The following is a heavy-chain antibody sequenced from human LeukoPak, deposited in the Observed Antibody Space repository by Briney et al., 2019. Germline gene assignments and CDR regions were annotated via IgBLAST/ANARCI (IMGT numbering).Heavy chain of an antibody. Sequence: GGSLRVSCAASGFSVSSHYMSWVRQAPGRELEWVAVMYTGGDTYYAESVKGRFTISRDSSKNTVDLQMNSLRAEDTALCHCARSYCSGGNCYTSFGAFDIWGQGTMVTVSS. CDR3: ARSYCSGGNCYTSFGAFDI. V-gene: IGHV3-53*01. J-gene: IGHJ3*02. CDR2: MYTGGDT. D-gene: IGHD2-15*01. CDR1: GFSVSSHY.